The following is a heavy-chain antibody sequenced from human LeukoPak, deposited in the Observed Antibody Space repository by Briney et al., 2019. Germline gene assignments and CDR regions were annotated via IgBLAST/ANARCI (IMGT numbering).Heavy chain of an antibody. D-gene: IGHD4-17*01. CDR3: ARDRVTAATTIYNDY. CDR1: GFTFSSYS. CDR2: ISSSSSYI. J-gene: IGHJ4*02. Sequence: GGSLRLSCAASGFTFSSYSMNWVRQAPGKGLEWVSSISSSSSYIYYADSVKGRFTISRDNAKNSLYLQMNSLRAEDTAVYYCARDRVTAATTIYNDYWGQGTLVTVSS. V-gene: IGHV3-21*01.